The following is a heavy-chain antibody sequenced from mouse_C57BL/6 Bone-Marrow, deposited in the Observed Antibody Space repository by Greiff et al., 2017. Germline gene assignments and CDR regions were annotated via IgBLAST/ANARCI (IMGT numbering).Heavy chain of an antibody. CDR1: GYSITSGYY. J-gene: IGHJ3*01. CDR3: AGNYAPLAY. D-gene: IGHD1-1*02. CDR2: ISYDGSN. V-gene: IGHV3-6*01. Sequence: EVKLMESGPGLVKPSQSLSLTCSVTGYSITSGYYWNWIRQFPGNKLEWMGYISYDGSNNYNPSLTNRISITRDTSKNQFFLKLNSVTTEDTATYYCAGNYAPLAYWGQGTLVTVSA.